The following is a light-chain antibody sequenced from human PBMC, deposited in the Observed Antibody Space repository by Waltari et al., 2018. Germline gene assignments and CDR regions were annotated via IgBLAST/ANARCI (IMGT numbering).Light chain of an antibody. CDR1: QTVRTTY. V-gene: IGKV3-20*01. CDR3: QQYDISPRT. Sequence: EIALTQSPGTLSLSPGERATLSCRASQTVRTTYLAWYQQKPGQAPTLLLYGASSRATGIPDRFSGSGSGTDFSLTISSLEPEDFAVYYCQQYDISPRTFGGGTKVEIK. J-gene: IGKJ4*02. CDR2: GAS.